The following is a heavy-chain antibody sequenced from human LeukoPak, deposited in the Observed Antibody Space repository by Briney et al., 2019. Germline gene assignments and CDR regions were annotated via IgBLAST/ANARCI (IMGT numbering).Heavy chain of an antibody. J-gene: IGHJ3*02. Sequence: DSVKGRITISRDNSKNTVYLQMNSLTAKATAVYSCAKKRARVGCPDAFDIWGQGTMVTVSS. D-gene: IGHD2-2*01. CDR3: AKKRARVGCPDAFDI. V-gene: IGHV3-30*02.